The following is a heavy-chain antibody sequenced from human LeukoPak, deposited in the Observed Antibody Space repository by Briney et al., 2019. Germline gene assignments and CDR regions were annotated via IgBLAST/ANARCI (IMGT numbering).Heavy chain of an antibody. Sequence: PGGSLRLSCAASEFTFSSYGMHWVRQAPGKWLEWVAFIRSDGSNEYYAGSVKGRFTISRDNFKSTLSLQMNSLRPEDTALYYCARDRTKYCSGGTCYSSYSFDYWGQGTLVTVSS. CDR1: EFTFSSYG. CDR3: ARDRTKYCSGGTCYSSYSFDY. D-gene: IGHD2-15*01. CDR2: IRSDGSNE. V-gene: IGHV3-30*02. J-gene: IGHJ4*02.